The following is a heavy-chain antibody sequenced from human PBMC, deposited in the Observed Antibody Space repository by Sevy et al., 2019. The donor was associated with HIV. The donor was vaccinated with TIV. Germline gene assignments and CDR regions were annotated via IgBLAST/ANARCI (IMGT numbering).Heavy chain of an antibody. D-gene: IGHD6-19*01. CDR1: GYTLTELS. V-gene: IGHV1-24*01. CDR2: SDPEDGET. J-gene: IGHJ4*02. CDR3: ATNSPGYSSGWYLSREV. Sequence: ASVKVSCKVSGYTLTELSMHWVRQAPGKGLEWMGGSDPEDGETIYAQKFQGRVTMTEDTSTDTAYMELSSLRSEDTAVYYCATNSPGYSSGWYLSREVWGQGTLVTVSS.